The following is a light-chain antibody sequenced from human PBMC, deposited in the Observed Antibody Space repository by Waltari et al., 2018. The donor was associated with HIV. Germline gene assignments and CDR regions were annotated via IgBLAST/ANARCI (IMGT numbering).Light chain of an antibody. V-gene: IGLV2-8*01. CDR2: DVT. J-gene: IGLJ2*01. Sequence: QSALTQPPSASGSPGQSVTISCTGTSSDVGAYNYVSWFQQHPGKAPILMIYDVTKRPSGVPARFSASKAGNTASLTVSGLQAEDEADYYCASHAGSKDVFGGGTRLTVL. CDR3: ASHAGSKDV. CDR1: SSDVGAYNY.